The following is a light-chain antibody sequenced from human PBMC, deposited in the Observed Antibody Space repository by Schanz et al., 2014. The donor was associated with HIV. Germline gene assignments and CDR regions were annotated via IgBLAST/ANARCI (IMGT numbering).Light chain of an antibody. V-gene: IGKV3D-20*02. J-gene: IGKJ2*01. CDR1: QSVGSSY. CDR2: GAS. CDR3: QQCSNWPPEYT. Sequence: ETVMTQSPAALSVTPGERATLSCRASQSVGSSYLAWYQQKPGQAPRLLLYGASSKAAGIPDRFSGSGSGTDFSLTISSLEPEDFAVYYCQQCSNWPPEYTFGQGTRLEIK.